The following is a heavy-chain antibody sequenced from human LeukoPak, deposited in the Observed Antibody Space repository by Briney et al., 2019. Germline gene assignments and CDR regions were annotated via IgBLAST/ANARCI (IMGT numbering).Heavy chain of an antibody. CDR1: GFPFSDYY. J-gene: IGHJ4*02. D-gene: IGHD2-2*01. CDR2: ISNSGNTV. V-gene: IGHV3-11*01. CDR3: ARERQPKSYQGVNI. Sequence: AGESLRLSCAASGFPFSDYYIRWIRQAPGRGLTWISYISNSGNTVYYAHSPQDRLTISRDHAKHSLYLEMDSLKPDDPAGYYFARERQPKSYQGVNIWGQGTGVSVSS.